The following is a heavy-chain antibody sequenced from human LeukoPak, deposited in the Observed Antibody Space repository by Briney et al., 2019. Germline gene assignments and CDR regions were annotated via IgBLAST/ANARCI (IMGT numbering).Heavy chain of an antibody. CDR3: ARRRSGLFYFDY. Sequence: ASVKVSCKASGYTFTSYGISWVRQAPGQGLEWMRWISAYNGNTNYAQKLQGRVTMTTDTSTSTVYMELRSLRSDDTAVYYCARRRSGLFYFDYWGQGTLVTVSS. J-gene: IGHJ4*02. V-gene: IGHV1-18*01. CDR2: ISAYNGNT. D-gene: IGHD3-10*01. CDR1: GYTFTSYG.